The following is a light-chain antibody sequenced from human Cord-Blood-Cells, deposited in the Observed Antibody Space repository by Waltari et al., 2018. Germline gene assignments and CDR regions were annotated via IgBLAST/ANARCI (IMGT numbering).Light chain of an antibody. CDR3: SSYTSSSTLV. V-gene: IGLV2-14*01. CDR1: SSDVGGYNY. J-gene: IGLJ1*01. CDR2: DVS. Sequence: QSGLTQTASVSGSPGQSITISCTGTSSDVGGYNYVSWYQQHPGKAPKLMIYDVSNRPSGVSNRFSGSKSGNTASLTISGLQAEDEADYYCSSYTSSSTLVFGTGTKVTVL.